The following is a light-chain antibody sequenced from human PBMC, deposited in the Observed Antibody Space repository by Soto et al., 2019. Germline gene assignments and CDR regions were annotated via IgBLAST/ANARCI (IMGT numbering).Light chain of an antibody. V-gene: IGKV3-20*01. CDR3: QHYNSYSEA. J-gene: IGKJ1*01. CDR1: QTLSNRF. CDR2: DTS. Sequence: EVDLTQSPGTLCSSSGERTTLSCMASQTLSNRFIEWYQQKRGQAPRXVIYDTSSRSTGVPERYSASGSGTEFTLTISSLPPDDFETYYCQHYNSYSEAFGQGTKVDIK.